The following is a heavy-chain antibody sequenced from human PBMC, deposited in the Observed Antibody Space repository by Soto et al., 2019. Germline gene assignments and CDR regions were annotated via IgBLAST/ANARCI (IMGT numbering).Heavy chain of an antibody. V-gene: IGHV1-69*13. CDR1: GGTFSSYA. CDR3: ASGPNVYVGSFAY. D-gene: IGHD3-22*01. CDR2: SIPIFGTA. Sequence: ASVKVSCKASGGTFSSYAISWVRQAPGQGLEWMGGSIPIFGTANYAQKFQGRGTITADESRSTAYMELSSPGSEETVVYYCASGPNVYVGSFAYWGQGTLVTVSS. J-gene: IGHJ4*02.